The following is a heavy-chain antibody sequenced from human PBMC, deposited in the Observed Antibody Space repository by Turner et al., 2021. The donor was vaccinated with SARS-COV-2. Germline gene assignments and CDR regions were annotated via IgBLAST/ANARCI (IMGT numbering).Heavy chain of an antibody. V-gene: IGHV1-24*01. CDR3: ATGYAYCGGDCSIDY. CDR1: GYTLTELS. J-gene: IGHJ4*02. D-gene: IGHD2-21*02. Sequence: QVQLVQSGAEVKKPGASVKVSCKVSGYTLTELSMLWVRQAPGKGLEWMGGFDPEGGETIYAQKFQGRVTMTEDTSTYTAYMELSSLRSEDTAVYYCATGYAYCGGDCSIDYWGQGTLVTVSS. CDR2: FDPEGGET.